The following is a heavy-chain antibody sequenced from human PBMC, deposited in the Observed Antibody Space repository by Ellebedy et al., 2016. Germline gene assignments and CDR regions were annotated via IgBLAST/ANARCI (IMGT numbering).Heavy chain of an antibody. CDR3: ATAGSYRFDY. V-gene: IGHV1-8*01. D-gene: IGHD2-2*02. J-gene: IGHJ4*02. Sequence: ASVKVSXKISRYTFTSFDINWVRQATGQGLEWLGWMNPNSGNTGYAQKFQGRVTMTRDTSIRTAYMELSNLRAEDTAVYYCATAGSYRFDYWGLGTLVTVS. CDR2: MNPNSGNT. CDR1: RYTFTSFD.